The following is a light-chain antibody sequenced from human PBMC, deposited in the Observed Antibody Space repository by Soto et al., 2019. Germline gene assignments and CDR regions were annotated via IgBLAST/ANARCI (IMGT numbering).Light chain of an antibody. V-gene: IGKV1-39*01. CDR3: QQSFRTLQWT. J-gene: IGKJ1*01. CDR1: HCIGSY. CDR2: AAS. Sequence: SQLTQSPSSLAASVLERITITFLASHCIGSYLAWYQQKPVEAPKLLIFAASTLQSGVPSRFSGSGSGTDFTLTISSLQPEDFATYYCQQSFRTLQWTFGQGTKVDIK.